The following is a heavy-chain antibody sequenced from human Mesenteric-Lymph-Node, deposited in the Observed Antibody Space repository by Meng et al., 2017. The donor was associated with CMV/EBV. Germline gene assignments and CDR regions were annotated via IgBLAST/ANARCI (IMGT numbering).Heavy chain of an antibody. J-gene: IGHJ4*02. V-gene: IGHV4-31*03. D-gene: IGHD6-6*01. CDR2: IYNNGNA. CDR1: GGSIRSNDYY. CDR3: ARDRGSSGFDY. Sequence: SETLSLTCTVSGGSIRSNDYYWSWIRQHPGKGLEWIGYIYNNGNAYFNPSLRGRLTISVDTSNNQFSLKLSSVTAADTAVYYCARDRGSSGFDYWGQGTLVTVSS.